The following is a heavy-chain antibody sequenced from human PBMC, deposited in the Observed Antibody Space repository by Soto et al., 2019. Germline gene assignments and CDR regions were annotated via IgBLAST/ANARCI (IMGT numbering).Heavy chain of an antibody. CDR3: AKAALGYCSSTCCYGQIDY. J-gene: IGHJ4*02. CDR2: ISYDGRNK. D-gene: IGHD2-2*01. Sequence: QVQLVESGGGVVQPGRSLRLSCAASGFTFSSYGMHWVRQAPGKGLEWVAGISYDGRNKYYADPVKGRFTISRDNSKNTLYLQMNSRRAEDTAVYYCAKAALGYCSSTCCYGQIDYWCQGTLVTVSS. CDR1: GFTFSSYG. V-gene: IGHV3-30*18.